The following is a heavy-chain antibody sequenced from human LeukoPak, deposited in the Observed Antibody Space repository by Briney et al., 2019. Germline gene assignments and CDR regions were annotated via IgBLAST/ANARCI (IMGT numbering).Heavy chain of an antibody. D-gene: IGHD6-19*01. CDR1: GYSISSGYY. V-gene: IGHV4-38-2*02. CDR3: ARDGTGSGWFPDY. J-gene: IGHJ4*02. Sequence: SETLSLTCTVSGYSISSGYYWGWIRQPPGKGLEWIGSIYHSGSTYYNPSLKSRVTISVDRSKNQFSLKLSSVTAADTAVYYCARDGTGSGWFPDYWGQGTLVTVSS. CDR2: IYHSGST.